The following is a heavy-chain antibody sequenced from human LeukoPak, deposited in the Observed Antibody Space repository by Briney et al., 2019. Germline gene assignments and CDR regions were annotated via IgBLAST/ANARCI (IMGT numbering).Heavy chain of an antibody. V-gene: IGHV3-33*06. CDR3: AKGKRDYYYYYMDV. Sequence: PGGSLRLSCAASGFTFSSYGMHWVRQAPRKGLEWVAVIWYDGSNKYYADFVKGRFTISRDNSKNTLDLQMNSLRAEETAVYYCAKGKRDYYYYYMDVWGKGTTVTVSS. CDR2: IWYDGSNK. CDR1: GFTFSSYG. J-gene: IGHJ6*03.